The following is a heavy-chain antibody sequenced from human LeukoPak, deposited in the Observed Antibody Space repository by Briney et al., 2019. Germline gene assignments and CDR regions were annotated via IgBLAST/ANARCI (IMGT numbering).Heavy chain of an antibody. CDR3: SRRDCSRASCSFDY. J-gene: IGHJ4*02. Sequence: SETLSLTCTVSGGSIGSYYWSWIRQPPGKGLEWIGYIYYSGSTNYNPSLKSRVTISIDTSKNQFSLKLSSVTAADTAVYYCSRRDCSRASCSFDYWGQGTLVTVSS. D-gene: IGHD2-2*01. CDR2: IYYSGST. V-gene: IGHV4-59*01. CDR1: GGSIGSYY.